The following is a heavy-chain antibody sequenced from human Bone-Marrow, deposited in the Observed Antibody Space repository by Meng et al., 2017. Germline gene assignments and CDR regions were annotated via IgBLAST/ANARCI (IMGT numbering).Heavy chain of an antibody. CDR1: GGSFSGYN. CDR2: INHSGST. V-gene: IGHV4-34*01. J-gene: IGHJ4*02. CDR3: ARGLRAARPLLFGY. D-gene: IGHD6-6*01. Sequence: QVRQHHGVPVLVKPSEALTPTGAVHGGSFSGYNWSWIRQPPGKGLEWIGEINHSGSTNYNPSLKSRVTISVDTSKNQFSLKLSSVTAADTAVYYCARGLRAARPLLFGYWGQGTLVTVSS.